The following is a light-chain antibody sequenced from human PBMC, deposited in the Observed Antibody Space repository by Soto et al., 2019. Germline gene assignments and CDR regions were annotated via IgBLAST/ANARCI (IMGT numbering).Light chain of an antibody. CDR1: SSDVGGYNY. J-gene: IGLJ2*01. Sequence: QSALTPPASVSGSPGQSITISCTGTSSDVGGYNYVSWYQQHPGKAPKLMIYEVSNRPSGVSNRFSGSKSGNTASLTISGLQAEDEADYYCSSYTSSGTYVVFGGGTKLTVL. CDR2: EVS. V-gene: IGLV2-14*01. CDR3: SSYTSSGTYVV.